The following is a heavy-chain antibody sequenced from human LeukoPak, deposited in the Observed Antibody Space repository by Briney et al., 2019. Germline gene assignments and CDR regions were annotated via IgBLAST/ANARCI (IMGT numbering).Heavy chain of an antibody. CDR1: GFTFSSYG. V-gene: IGHV3-33*01. CDR3: ARDGPLSRDILTGYYRYYYYMDV. Sequence: GGSLRLSCAASGFTFSSYGMHWVRQAPGKGLEWVAVIWYDGSNKYYADSVKGRFTISRDNSKNTLYLQMNSLRAEDTAVYYCARDGPLSRDILTGYYRYYYYMDVWGKGTTVTVSS. CDR2: IWYDGSNK. D-gene: IGHD3-9*01. J-gene: IGHJ6*03.